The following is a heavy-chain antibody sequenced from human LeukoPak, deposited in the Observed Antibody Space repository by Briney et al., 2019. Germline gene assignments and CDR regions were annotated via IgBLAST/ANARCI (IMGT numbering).Heavy chain of an antibody. CDR1: GFTFSSYW. D-gene: IGHD3-22*01. V-gene: IGHV3-7*03. CDR2: IKQDGSDK. J-gene: IGHJ4*02. Sequence: GGSLRLSCAASGFTFSSYWMTWVRQAPGKGLEWVANIKQDGSDKYYMDSVRGRFTISRDNAKKPLYLQMNSLRAEDTAVYYCARASYSYDINGWVPFDYWGQGTLVTVSS. CDR3: ARASYSYDINGWVPFDY.